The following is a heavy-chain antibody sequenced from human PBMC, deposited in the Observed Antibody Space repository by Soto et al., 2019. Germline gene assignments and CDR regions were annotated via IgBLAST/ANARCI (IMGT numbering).Heavy chain of an antibody. J-gene: IGHJ4*02. Sequence: QVQLVQSGGEVKRPWASVKVSCQPSGYTFTNYVIDWVRQAPGQGLEWMGWISPFNGHTKYAQKFQGRVTLTTDTSTSTAYMELTSLRFDDTAVYYCARDAGGGSYLAYWGQGTLVTVSS. CDR3: ARDAGGGSYLAY. CDR2: ISPFNGHT. CDR1: GYTFTNYV. D-gene: IGHD1-26*01. V-gene: IGHV1-18*01.